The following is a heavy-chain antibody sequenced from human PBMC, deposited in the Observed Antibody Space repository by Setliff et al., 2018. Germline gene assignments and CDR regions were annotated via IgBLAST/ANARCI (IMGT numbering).Heavy chain of an antibody. D-gene: IGHD6-19*01. CDR1: GGTFSNSA. Sequence: SVKVSCKAFGGTFSNSAINWVRQAPGQGLEWMGGFIPIRGAADYAQKFQGKVIITADGSTSTAYMELTSLRSDDAAVYYCARGPSGWSSATSRYYFYMDVWGKGTTVTVSS. CDR3: ARGPSGWSSATSRYYFYMDV. CDR2: FIPIRGAA. V-gene: IGHV1-69*13. J-gene: IGHJ6*03.